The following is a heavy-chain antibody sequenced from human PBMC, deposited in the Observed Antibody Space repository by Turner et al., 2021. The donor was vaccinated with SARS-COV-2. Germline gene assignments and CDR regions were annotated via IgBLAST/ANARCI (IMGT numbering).Heavy chain of an antibody. CDR2: ILYSETT. V-gene: IGHV4-31*03. Sequence: QVQLQESGPGLVEPSQTLSLTCSVSGASLSTRGYYWSWIRQHPVKGLEWMGYILYSETTPHNPSCKIRVSISLDTSKSQFSLKLASATAADTSCYYCARINWDLHYGFDYCGQGTMVTLAS. CDR3: ARINWDLHYGFDY. CDR1: GASLSTRGYY. D-gene: IGHD7-27*01. J-gene: IGHJ3*01.